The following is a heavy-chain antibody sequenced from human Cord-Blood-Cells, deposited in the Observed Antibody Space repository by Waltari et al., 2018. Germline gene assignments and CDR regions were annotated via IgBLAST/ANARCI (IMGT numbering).Heavy chain of an antibody. CDR2: IYYSGST. Sequence: QVQLQESGPGLVKPSETLSLTCTVSGGSISSYYWSWLRQPPGKGLEWIGYIYYSGSTNYNPSLKSRVTISVDTSKNQFSLKLSSVTAADTAVYYCARGNNVGDYYYYYGMDVWGQGTTVTVSS. CDR1: GGSISSYY. D-gene: IGHD4-17*01. V-gene: IGHV4-59*01. CDR3: ARGNNVGDYYYYYGMDV. J-gene: IGHJ6*02.